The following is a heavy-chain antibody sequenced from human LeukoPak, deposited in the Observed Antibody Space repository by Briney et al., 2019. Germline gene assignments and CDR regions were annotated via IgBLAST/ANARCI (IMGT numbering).Heavy chain of an antibody. CDR1: GGTFSSYA. Sequence: ASVKVSCKASGGTFSSYAISWVRQAPGQGLEWMGRIIPILGIANYAQKFQGRVTITADKSTSTAYMELSSLRSEDTAVYYCASSIAVAGTVFDYWGQGTLVTVSS. CDR2: IIPILGIA. CDR3: ASSIAVAGTVFDY. V-gene: IGHV1-69*04. J-gene: IGHJ4*02. D-gene: IGHD6-19*01.